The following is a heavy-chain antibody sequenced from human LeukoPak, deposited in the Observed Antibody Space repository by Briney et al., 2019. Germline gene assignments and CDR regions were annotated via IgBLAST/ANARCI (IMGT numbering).Heavy chain of an antibody. CDR1: GFTFGDYA. CDR2: IRSKNYGGTT. J-gene: IGHJ4*02. D-gene: IGHD5-12*01. Sequence: GGSLRLSCTGSGFTFGDYAMNWVRQAPGKGLEWVGFIRSKNYGGTTEYAASVKGRFTISRDDSKSIAYLQMNSLKTEDTAMYYCARVIVATKDYWGQGTLVTVSS. CDR3: ARVIVATKDY. V-gene: IGHV3-49*04.